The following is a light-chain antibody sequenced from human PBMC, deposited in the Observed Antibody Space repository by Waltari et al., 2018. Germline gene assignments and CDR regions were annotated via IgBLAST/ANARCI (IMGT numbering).Light chain of an antibody. CDR3: VSYTTPGTRV. CDR2: DVN. V-gene: IGLV2-14*03. Sequence: QSALTQPASVSGSPGQSITISCTGTSSDVGGYKFVSWYQQHPGKAPKLLIFDVNRRPTGISNRFAGSTAGNTASMTISGLQPEDEADYYCVSYTTPGTRVFGGGTKLTVL. J-gene: IGLJ3*02. CDR1: SSDVGGYKF.